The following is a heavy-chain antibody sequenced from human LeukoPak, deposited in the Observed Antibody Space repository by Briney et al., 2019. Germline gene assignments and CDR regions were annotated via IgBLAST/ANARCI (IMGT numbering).Heavy chain of an antibody. V-gene: IGHV5-51*01. D-gene: IGHD2-2*02. Sequence: KPGESLQISCKGSGYSFTSYWIGWVRQMPGKGLEWMGIIYPGDSDTRYSPSFQGQVTISADKSISTAYLQWSSLKASDTAMYYCARLVSSGYCSSTSCYTDYWGQGTLVTVSS. CDR3: ARLVSSGYCSSTSCYTDY. CDR2: IYPGDSDT. CDR1: GYSFTSYW. J-gene: IGHJ4*02.